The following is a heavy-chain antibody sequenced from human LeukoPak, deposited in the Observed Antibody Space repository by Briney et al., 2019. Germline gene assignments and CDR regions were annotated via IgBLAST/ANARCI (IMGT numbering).Heavy chain of an antibody. CDR2: INHSGST. CDR3: ARQTGSGLFTLP. V-gene: IGHV4-34*01. D-gene: IGHD3/OR15-3a*01. CDR1: GGSFSGYY. Sequence: SETLSLTCAVYGGSFSGYYWSWIRQPPGKGLEWIGEINHSGSTNYNPSLKSRVTISIDSSKNQFSLMLSSVTAADTAVYYCARQTGSGLFTLPGGQGTLVTVSS. J-gene: IGHJ4*02.